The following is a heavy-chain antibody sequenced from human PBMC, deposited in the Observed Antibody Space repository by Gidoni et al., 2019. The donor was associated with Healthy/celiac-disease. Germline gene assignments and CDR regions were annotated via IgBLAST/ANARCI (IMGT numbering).Heavy chain of an antibody. CDR2: ISSSSSYI. CDR3: ARYQAGCSSTSCYNAYYYGMDV. V-gene: IGHV3-21*01. J-gene: IGHJ6*02. CDR1: GFTFRSYS. D-gene: IGHD2-2*02. Sequence: EVQLVESGGGLVKPGGSLRLPCAASGFTFRSYSMKWVRQAPGKGLEWVSSISSSSSYIYYADSVKGRFTISRDNAKNSLYLQMNSLRAEDTAVYYCARYQAGCSSTSCYNAYYYGMDVWGQGTTVTVSS.